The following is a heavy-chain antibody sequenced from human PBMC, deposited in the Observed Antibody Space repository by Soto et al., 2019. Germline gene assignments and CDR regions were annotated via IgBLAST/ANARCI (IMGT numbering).Heavy chain of an antibody. D-gene: IGHD3-16*01. J-gene: IGHJ6*02. V-gene: IGHV3-23*01. CDR3: AKEVDYRYYYYGMDV. CDR1: GFTFSSYA. CDR2: ISGSGGST. Sequence: EVQLLESGGGLVQPGGSLRLSCAASGFTFSSYAMSWVRQAPGKGLEWVSAISGSGGSTYYADSVKGRFTISSDNSKNRLYLQMNSLRAEDTAVYYCAKEVDYRYYYYGMDVWGQGTTVTVSS.